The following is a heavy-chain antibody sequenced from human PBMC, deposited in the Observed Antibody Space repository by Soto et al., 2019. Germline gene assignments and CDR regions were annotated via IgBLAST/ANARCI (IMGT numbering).Heavy chain of an antibody. Sequence: QVQLVQSGAEVQKPGSSVKVSCKASGGTFSSYAISWVRQAPGQGLEWMGGIIPIFGTANYAQKFQGRVTITADKSTSTAYMELSSLRSEDTAVYYCARDNYEGYYYYYGMDVWGKGPRSPSPQ. CDR1: GGTFSSYA. D-gene: IGHD4-4*01. J-gene: IGHJ6*01. CDR2: IIPIFGTA. V-gene: IGHV1-69*06. CDR3: ARDNYEGYYYYYGMDV.